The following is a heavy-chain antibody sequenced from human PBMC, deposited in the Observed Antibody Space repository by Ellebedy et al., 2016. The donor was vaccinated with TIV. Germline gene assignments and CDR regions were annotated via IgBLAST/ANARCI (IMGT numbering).Heavy chain of an antibody. J-gene: IGHJ5*02. Sequence: ASVKVSXXTSGYTFTGYYIHWVRQAPGQGLEWMGWINPNSGGTIYAQKLQGRLIMTRDTSTSTVYMELSGLTSDDTAVYFCARASYDATGPFDPWGQGTLVTVSS. CDR3: ARASYDATGPFDP. D-gene: IGHD4/OR15-4a*01. V-gene: IGHV1-2*02. CDR2: INPNSGGT. CDR1: GYTFTGYY.